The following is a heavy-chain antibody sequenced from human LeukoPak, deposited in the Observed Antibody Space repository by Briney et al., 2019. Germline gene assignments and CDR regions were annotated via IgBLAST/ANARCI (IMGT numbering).Heavy chain of an antibody. J-gene: IGHJ4*02. Sequence: GASVKVSCKASGYTFTSNGISWVRQAPGQGLEWMGWISAYNGNTNYAQKLQGRVTMTTDTSTSTAYMELRSLRSDDTAVYYCARGGYCSSTSCWPPDYWGQGTLVTVSS. D-gene: IGHD2-2*01. V-gene: IGHV1-18*01. CDR1: GYTFTSNG. CDR3: ARGGYCSSTSCWPPDY. CDR2: ISAYNGNT.